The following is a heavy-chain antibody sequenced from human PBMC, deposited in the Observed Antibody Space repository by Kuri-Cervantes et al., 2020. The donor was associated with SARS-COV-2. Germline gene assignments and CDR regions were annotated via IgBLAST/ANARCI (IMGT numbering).Heavy chain of an antibody. CDR1: GDSVSSNSAA. V-gene: IGHV6-1*01. CDR2: AYFRSKWYY. D-gene: IGHD3-10*01. Sequence: SQTLSLTCAISGDSVSSNSAAWNWIRQSPSRGLEWLGRAYFRSKWYYDYGVSVKGRMTIRPDTSRNQLSLQLNSVTPGDTAVYYCARGGIGFTVFRFGSWGQGTVVTVSS. J-gene: IGHJ4*02. CDR3: ARGGIGFTVFRFGS.